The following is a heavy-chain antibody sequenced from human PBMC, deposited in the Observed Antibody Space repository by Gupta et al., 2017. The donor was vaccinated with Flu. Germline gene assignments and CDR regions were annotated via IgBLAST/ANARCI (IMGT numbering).Heavy chain of an antibody. D-gene: IGHD2-15*01. Sequence: ERQAPGQGLEWMGGIIPVFGPTNYAQKFQGRVTITADESTSTAYMELSSLRSEDTAAYYCARKGGGHCSGGTCYSFDYWGQGTLVTVSS. V-gene: IGHV1-69*01. J-gene: IGHJ4*02. CDR2: IIPVFGPT. CDR3: ARKGGGHCSGGTCYSFDY.